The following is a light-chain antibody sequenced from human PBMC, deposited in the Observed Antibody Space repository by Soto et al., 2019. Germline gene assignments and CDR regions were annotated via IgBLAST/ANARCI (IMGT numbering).Light chain of an antibody. CDR2: GSS. CDR3: QQYNSYWT. Sequence: DIQMTQSPSSLSASVGDRVTITCRASQAIRNDLAWYQQKPGRAPKRLIYGSSSLQSGVPSRFSGSGSGTEFTLTISSLQPEDFATYYCQQYNSYWTFGQGTKVDIK. CDR1: QAIRND. J-gene: IGKJ1*01. V-gene: IGKV1-17*01.